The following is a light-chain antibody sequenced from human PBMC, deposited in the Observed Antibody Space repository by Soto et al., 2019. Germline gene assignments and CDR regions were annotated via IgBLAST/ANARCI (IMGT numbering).Light chain of an antibody. CDR2: DVS. CDR1: SSDVGGYNY. V-gene: IGLV2-14*01. J-gene: IGLJ3*02. CDR3: SSYTSSSTPWV. Sequence: QSALTQPASVSGSPGQSITISCTGTSSDVGGYNYVSWYQQHPGKAPKLMIYDVSNRPSGVSNRFSGSKSGNTASLTISGLQAEDEADYYCSSYTSSSTPWVFGGGTKLTVX.